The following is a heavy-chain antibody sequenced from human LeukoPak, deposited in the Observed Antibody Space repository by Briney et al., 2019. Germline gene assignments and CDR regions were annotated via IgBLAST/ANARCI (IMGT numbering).Heavy chain of an antibody. CDR3: ARDPDPYCSSTSCPEVYFDY. CDR2: VSAYKGYT. J-gene: IGHJ4*02. CDR1: GYVFNSFG. Sequence: ASVSVSCKTSGYVFNSFGITWLRQAPGQGLEWMGWVSAYKGYTSHAQKFQDRVIMTTDTSTTTAYMELRNLKSDDTAVYYCARDPDPYCSSTSCPEVYFDYWGQGTLVTVSS. D-gene: IGHD2-2*01. V-gene: IGHV1-18*01.